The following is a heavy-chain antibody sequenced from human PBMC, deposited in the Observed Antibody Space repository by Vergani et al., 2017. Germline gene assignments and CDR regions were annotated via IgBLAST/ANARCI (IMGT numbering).Heavy chain of an antibody. V-gene: IGHV1-46*01. CDR3: VTSLESYGYDTFDY. CDR2: INPSGGST. D-gene: IGHD5-18*01. J-gene: IGHJ4*02. CDR1: GYTFTSYY. Sequence: QVQLVQSGAEVKKPGASVKVSCKASGYTFTSYYMHWVRQAPGQGLEWMGIINPSGGSTSYAQKFQVRVTMTRDTSTSTVYMELGSLRSEDTAVYYCVTSLESYGYDTFDYWGQGTLVTVSS.